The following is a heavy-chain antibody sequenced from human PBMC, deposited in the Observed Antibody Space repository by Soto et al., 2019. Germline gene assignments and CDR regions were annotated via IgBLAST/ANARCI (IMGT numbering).Heavy chain of an antibody. CDR1: GGTFSSYA. CDR2: IIPIFGTA. J-gene: IGHJ6*02. V-gene: IGHV1-69*01. Sequence: QVQLVQSGAEVKKPGSSVKVSCKASGGTFSSYAISWVRQAPGQGLEWMGGIIPIFGTANYAQKFQGRVTITADESTSTAYMELSSLRSEDMAVYYCARGRYYDFWSGYHTVPPQGQNYYHYGMDVWGQGTTVTVSS. D-gene: IGHD3-3*01. CDR3: ARGRYYDFWSGYHTVPPQGQNYYHYGMDV.